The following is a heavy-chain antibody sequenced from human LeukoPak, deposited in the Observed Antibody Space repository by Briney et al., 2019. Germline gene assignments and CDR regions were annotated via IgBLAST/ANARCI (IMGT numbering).Heavy chain of an antibody. D-gene: IGHD2-8*02. CDR1: GGSFSGYY. CDR2: INHSGST. V-gene: IGHV4-34*01. Sequence: SETLSLTCAVYGGSFSGYYWSWIRQPPGKGLEWIGEINHSGSTNYNPSLKSRVTISVDTSKNQFSLKLSSVTAADTAVYYCARDLVFDYWGQGTLVTVSS. J-gene: IGHJ4*02. CDR3: ARDLVFDY.